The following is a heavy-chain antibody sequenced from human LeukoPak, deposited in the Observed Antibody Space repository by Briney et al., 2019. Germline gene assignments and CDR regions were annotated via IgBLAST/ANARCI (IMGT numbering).Heavy chain of an antibody. Sequence: NASETLSLTCTVSGGSISSYYWSWIRQPPGKGLEWIGYIYYSGSTNYNPSLKSRVTISVDTSKNQFSLKLSSVTAADTAVYYCARGPYSYYYGSGSYFDYWGQGTLVTVSS. D-gene: IGHD3-10*01. J-gene: IGHJ4*02. CDR1: GGSISSYY. CDR3: ARGPYSYYYGSGSYFDY. CDR2: IYYSGST. V-gene: IGHV4-59*08.